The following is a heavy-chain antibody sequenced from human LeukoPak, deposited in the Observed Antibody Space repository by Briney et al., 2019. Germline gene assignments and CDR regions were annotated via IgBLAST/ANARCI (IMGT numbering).Heavy chain of an antibody. CDR2: INQDGRVK. J-gene: IGHJ4*02. Sequence: GGSLRLSCAASGFTFGSFWMSWVRQAPGKGLEWVANINQDGRVKYYVDPVQGRFTASRDNAVNSLYLQMNSLRADDTAVYYCARATTMVTTWAYWGQGTLVTVSS. V-gene: IGHV3-7*04. D-gene: IGHD4-17*01. CDR3: ARATTMVTTWAY. CDR1: GFTFGSFW.